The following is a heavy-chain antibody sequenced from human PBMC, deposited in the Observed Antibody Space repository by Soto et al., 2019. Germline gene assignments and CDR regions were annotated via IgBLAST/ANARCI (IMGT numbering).Heavy chain of an antibody. CDR2: ISWNSGSI. D-gene: IGHD3-10*01. CDR3: AKDRGYGSGSYIDY. Sequence: SLRLSCAASGFTFDDYAMHWVRQAPGKGLEWVSGISWNSGSIGYADSVKGRFTISRDNAKNSLYLQMNSLRAEDTALYYCAKDRGYGSGSYIDYWGQGTLVTVSS. V-gene: IGHV3-9*01. CDR1: GFTFDDYA. J-gene: IGHJ4*02.